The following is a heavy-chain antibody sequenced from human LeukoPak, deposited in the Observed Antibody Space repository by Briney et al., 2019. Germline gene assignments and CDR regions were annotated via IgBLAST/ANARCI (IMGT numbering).Heavy chain of an antibody. Sequence: ASETLSLTCAVYGGSFSGYYWSWIRQTPGKGLEWIGDINHSGSAKYNPSLKNRLSISLDASRNQVSLDLTSVTAADTAVYYCARGATDTSRYYWGFYYFDSRGQGTLVTVSS. V-gene: IGHV4-34*01. CDR1: GGSFSGYY. J-gene: IGHJ4*02. D-gene: IGHD3-22*01. CDR3: ARGATDTSRYYWGFYYFDS. CDR2: INHSGSA.